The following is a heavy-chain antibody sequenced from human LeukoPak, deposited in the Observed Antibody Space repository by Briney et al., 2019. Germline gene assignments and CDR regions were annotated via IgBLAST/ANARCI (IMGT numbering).Heavy chain of an antibody. V-gene: IGHV3-74*01. CDR3: ARIRSGWYHDY. CDR2: INSDGRTT. CDR1: GFTLSSYW. Sequence: GGSLRLSCAASGFTLSSYWMYWVRQAPGKGLVWVSRINSDGRTTRYADSVTGRFTTSRDNAKNTLYLQMNSLRAEDTAVYYCARIRSGWYHDYWGQGTLVTVSS. D-gene: IGHD6-19*01. J-gene: IGHJ4*02.